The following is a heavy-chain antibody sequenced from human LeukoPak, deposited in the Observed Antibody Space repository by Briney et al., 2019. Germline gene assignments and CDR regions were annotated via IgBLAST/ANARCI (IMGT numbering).Heavy chain of an antibody. J-gene: IGHJ6*03. D-gene: IGHD3-3*01. V-gene: IGHV3-23*01. Sequence: GGSLRLSCAASGFTFSNYGMSWVRQAPGKGLEWVSGISDSGGSTKHAVSVKGRFTISRDNSEDTLYLQMNSLRAEDTAVYYCAKIGRRYDFWTGYYEEEVDYMDVWGKGTTVTVSS. CDR2: ISDSGGST. CDR3: AKIGRRYDFWTGYYEEEVDYMDV. CDR1: GFTFSNYG.